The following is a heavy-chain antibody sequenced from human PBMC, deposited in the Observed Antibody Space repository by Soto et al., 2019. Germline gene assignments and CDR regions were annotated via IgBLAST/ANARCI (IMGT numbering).Heavy chain of an antibody. CDR3: ARQHATGYFDY. V-gene: IGHV4-59*08. CDR1: GGSISSYY. CDR2: IYYSGST. J-gene: IGHJ4*02. D-gene: IGHD2-15*01. Sequence: QVQLQESGPGLVKPSETLSLTCTVSGGSISSYYWSWIRQPPGKGLEWIGYIYYSGSTNYNPSLKSRVTISVDTSKNQFSLKLSSVTAADTAVFYCARQHATGYFDYWGQGTLVTVSS.